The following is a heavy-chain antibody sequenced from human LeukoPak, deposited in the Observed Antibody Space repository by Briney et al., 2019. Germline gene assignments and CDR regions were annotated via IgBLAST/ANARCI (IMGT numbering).Heavy chain of an antibody. CDR3: ASLWFGELLNEYYFDY. Sequence: GGSLRLSCAASGFTFSSYSMNWVRQAPGKGLEWVSSIRSSSSYIYYADSLKGRFTISRDNAKNSLYLQMNSLRAQDTAVYYCASLWFGELLNEYYFDYWGQGTLVTVSS. D-gene: IGHD3-10*01. CDR2: IRSSSSYI. J-gene: IGHJ4*02. V-gene: IGHV3-21*01. CDR1: GFTFSSYS.